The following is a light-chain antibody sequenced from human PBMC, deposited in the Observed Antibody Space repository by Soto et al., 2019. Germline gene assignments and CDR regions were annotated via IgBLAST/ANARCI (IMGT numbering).Light chain of an antibody. CDR1: QNISSW. CDR2: QAS. CDR3: QPYNLHPLS. V-gene: IGKV1-5*03. J-gene: IGKJ4*01. Sequence: DIQMTQSPSTLSASIGDRVTITCRASQNISSWLSWYQQKPGKAPNLLIYQASILECGVPSRFSGSRSGTELRLTLRSLQHHHFASDFCQPYNLHPLSFGGRNKVHIK.